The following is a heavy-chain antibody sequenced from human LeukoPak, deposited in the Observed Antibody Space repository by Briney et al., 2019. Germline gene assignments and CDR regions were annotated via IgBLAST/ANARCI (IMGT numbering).Heavy chain of an antibody. V-gene: IGHV3-74*01. CDR3: FDY. CDR2: INSDGSST. CDR1: RFTFSTYW. Sequence: GGSLRLSCAASRFTFSTYWMHWVRQAPGKGLVWVSRINSDGSSTGYADSVKGRFTISRDNAKNTLYLQMNSLYCVGSSGWWGFDYWGQGTLVTVSS. J-gene: IGHJ4*02. D-gene: IGHD6-19*01.